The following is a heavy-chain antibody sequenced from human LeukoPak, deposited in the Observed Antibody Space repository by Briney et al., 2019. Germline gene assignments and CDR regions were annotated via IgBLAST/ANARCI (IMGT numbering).Heavy chain of an antibody. CDR2: ISWNSGSI. Sequence: PGRSLRLSCAASGFTFDDYAMHWVRQAPGKGLEWVSGISWNSGSIGYADSVKGRYTISRDNAKNSLYLQMNSLRAEDMALYYCAKARGSGSLDYFDYWGQGTLVTVSS. CDR1: GFTFDDYA. CDR3: AKARGSGSLDYFDY. D-gene: IGHD3-10*01. J-gene: IGHJ4*02. V-gene: IGHV3-9*03.